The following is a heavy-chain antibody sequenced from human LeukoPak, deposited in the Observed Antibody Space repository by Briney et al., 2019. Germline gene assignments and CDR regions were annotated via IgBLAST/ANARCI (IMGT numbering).Heavy chain of an antibody. J-gene: IGHJ4*02. CDR2: IYYSGST. CDR3: ASGATTLDY. D-gene: IGHD1-26*01. Sequence: PSETLSLTCTVSGGSISSSSYYWGWIRQPPGKGLEWIGSIYYSGSTYYNSSLKSRVTISVDTSKNQFSLKLSSVTAADTAVYYCASGATTLDYWGQGTLVTASS. CDR1: GGSISSSSYY. V-gene: IGHV4-39*01.